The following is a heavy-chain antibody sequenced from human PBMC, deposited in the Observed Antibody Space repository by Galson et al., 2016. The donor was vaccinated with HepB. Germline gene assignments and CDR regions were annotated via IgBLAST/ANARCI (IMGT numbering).Heavy chain of an antibody. V-gene: IGHV4-31*03. D-gene: IGHD3-10*01. Sequence: TLSLTCTVSGGSISSGGYYWSWIRQHPGKGLEWIGYIYHSGSTYYNPSLRSRVTISVDTSKNQFSLKLSSVTAAGTAVYFCARDRSSGSGSFGYWGQGTLVTVSS. J-gene: IGHJ4*02. CDR3: ARDRSSGSGSFGY. CDR1: GGSISSGGYY. CDR2: IYHSGST.